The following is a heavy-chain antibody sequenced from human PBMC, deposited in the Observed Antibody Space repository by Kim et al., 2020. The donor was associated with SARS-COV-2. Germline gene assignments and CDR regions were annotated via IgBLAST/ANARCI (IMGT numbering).Heavy chain of an antibody. Sequence: SEKGRFPISRDESKNTVYLHMNSLRAEDTAVYFCAREPSTSFDYWGQGTLVTVSS. V-gene: IGHV3-66*01. CDR3: AREPSTSFDY. J-gene: IGHJ4*02.